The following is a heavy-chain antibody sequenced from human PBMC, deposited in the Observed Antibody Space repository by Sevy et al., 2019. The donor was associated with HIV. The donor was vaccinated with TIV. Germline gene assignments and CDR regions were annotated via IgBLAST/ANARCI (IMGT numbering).Heavy chain of an antibody. D-gene: IGHD3-16*01. J-gene: IGHJ4*02. CDR3: AIHLRDYVWGSYGFDY. CDR1: GLTFSNYA. CDR2: ISGGGGNI. V-gene: IGHV3-23*01. Sequence: GGSLRLSGAASGLTFSNYAMSWVRQAPGKGLEWSSAISGGGGNIYNAASVQGRFTISRDNSKNTLYLTMNSLTDGDTAVYIFAIHLRDYVWGSYGFDYWGQGTLVTVSS.